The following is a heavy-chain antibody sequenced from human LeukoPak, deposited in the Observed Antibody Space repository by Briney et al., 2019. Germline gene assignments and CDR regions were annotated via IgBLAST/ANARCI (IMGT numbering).Heavy chain of an antibody. CDR3: VGGYGWLPDY. CDR2: IKQDGREK. CDR1: GSTLSELW. V-gene: IGHV3-7*04. Sequence: GSLRLSCAASGSTLSELWMNWVRQAPGKGLEWVANIKQDGREKNYVDSVKGRFTISRDNAKNSAYLQVNNLRVDDTAVYYCVGGYGWLPDYWGQGTLVTVSS. J-gene: IGHJ4*02. D-gene: IGHD6-19*01.